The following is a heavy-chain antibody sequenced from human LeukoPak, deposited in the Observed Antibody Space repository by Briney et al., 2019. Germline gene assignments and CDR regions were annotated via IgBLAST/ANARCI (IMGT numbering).Heavy chain of an antibody. D-gene: IGHD2-21*01. J-gene: IGHJ3*02. Sequence: GGSLRLSCAASGLTFSSYAMSWVRQAPGKGLEWVSAISGSGGSTYYADSVKGRFTISRDNFRNTLSLQMNSLRVDDTAVYYCARELRDAFDMWGQGTRVTVS. V-gene: IGHV3-23*01. CDR2: ISGSGGST. CDR3: ARELRDAFDM. CDR1: GLTFSSYA.